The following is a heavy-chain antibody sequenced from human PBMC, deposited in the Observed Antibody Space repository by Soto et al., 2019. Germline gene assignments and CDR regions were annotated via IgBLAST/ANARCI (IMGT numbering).Heavy chain of an antibody. Sequence: EVQVVESGGGLVQPGGSLRLSCSFTFSMYSMSWVRQAPGKGLEWVASISSGGSYIKYADSVKGRFTISRDNAKNSVSLQMNSLRVDDTAVYFCTRDQGGSYDSWFDPWGQGNLVTVSS. CDR1: FTFSMYS. CDR3: TRDQGGSYDSWFDP. CDR2: ISSGGSYI. J-gene: IGHJ5*02. V-gene: IGHV3-21*01. D-gene: IGHD1-26*01.